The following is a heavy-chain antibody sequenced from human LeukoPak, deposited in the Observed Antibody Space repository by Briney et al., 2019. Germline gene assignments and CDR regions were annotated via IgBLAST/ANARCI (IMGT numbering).Heavy chain of an antibody. CDR3: AKDRYDSSALQD. Sequence: GGSLRLSCAASGFTFSSYAMSWFRQAPGKGLEWVSAISGSGGSTYYADSVKGRFTISRDNSKNTLYLQMNSLRAEDTAVYYCAKDRYDSSALQDWGQGTLVTVSS. CDR1: GFTFSSYA. J-gene: IGHJ4*02. V-gene: IGHV3-23*01. CDR2: ISGSGGST. D-gene: IGHD3-22*01.